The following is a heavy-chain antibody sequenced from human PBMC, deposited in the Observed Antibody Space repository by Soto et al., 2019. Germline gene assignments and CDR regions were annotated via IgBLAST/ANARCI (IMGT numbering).Heavy chain of an antibody. Sequence: GGSLRLSCEASGFIFSDYYMNWVRQAPGKGLESVSYISVSSSYTRYADSVKGRFTISRDDARNSLYLQMSSLRAEDTAMYYCVATLTGGSYSDYGMDVWGQGTTVTVSS. V-gene: IGHV3-11*06. D-gene: IGHD3-9*01. CDR3: VATLTGGSYSDYGMDV. CDR2: ISVSSSYT. J-gene: IGHJ6*02. CDR1: GFIFSDYY.